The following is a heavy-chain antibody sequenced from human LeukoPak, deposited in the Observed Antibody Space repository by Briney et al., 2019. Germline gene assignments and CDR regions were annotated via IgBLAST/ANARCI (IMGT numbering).Heavy chain of an antibody. Sequence: ASVKVSCKASGFPFTSYAIHWVRQAPGQRLEWMGWVNADNSNTKYSQEFQGRVTITRDTSASTAYMDLNSLRSDDTAVYFCARDTHRREDHFDYWGQGTLVTVSS. J-gene: IGHJ4*02. CDR1: GFPFTSYA. V-gene: IGHV1-3*01. CDR3: ARDTHRREDHFDY. CDR2: VNADNSNT.